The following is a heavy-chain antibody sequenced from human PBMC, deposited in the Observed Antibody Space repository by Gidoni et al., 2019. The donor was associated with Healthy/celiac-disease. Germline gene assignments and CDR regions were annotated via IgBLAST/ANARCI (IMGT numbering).Heavy chain of an antibody. Sequence: QLQLQQWGAGLLKPSENLSLTCAVYGGSFSGYYWSWIRQPPGKGLEWIGEINHSGSTNYNPSLKSRVTISVDTSKSQFSLKLSAGTAADTAVYYCARGRRRYFDGPLPDYWGQGTLVTVSS. D-gene: IGHD3-9*01. CDR1: GGSFSGYY. CDR3: ARGRRRYFDGPLPDY. V-gene: IGHV4-34*01. J-gene: IGHJ4*02. CDR2: INHSGST.